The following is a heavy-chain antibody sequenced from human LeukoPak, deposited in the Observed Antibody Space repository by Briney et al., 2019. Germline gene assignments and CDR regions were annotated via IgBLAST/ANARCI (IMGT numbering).Heavy chain of an antibody. V-gene: IGHV1-2*02. Sequence: ASVKVSCKASKYTFTSYYMHWVRQAPGQGLEWMGWINPNSGGTNSAQKFQGRVTMTRDTSVSTAYMELSRLRSDDTAVYYCARDHCTSSGCYEYYYYGVDVWGQGTTVTVSS. D-gene: IGHD2-2*01. CDR1: KYTFTSYY. CDR3: ARDHCTSSGCYEYYYYGVDV. CDR2: INPNSGGT. J-gene: IGHJ6*02.